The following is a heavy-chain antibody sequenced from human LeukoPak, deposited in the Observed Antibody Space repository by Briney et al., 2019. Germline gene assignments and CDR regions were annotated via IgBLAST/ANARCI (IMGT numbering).Heavy chain of an antibody. CDR2: INYSGST. CDR3: ARHSYVSGSQSMDV. J-gene: IGHJ6*02. V-gene: IGHV4-59*08. Sequence: SETLSLTCTVSGGSLSPYYWSWIRQPPGKGLEWIGYINYSGSTNYNPSLKSRVTISVDTSKNQFSLRLSSVTAADTAVYYCARHSYVSGSQSMDVWGQGTTVTVSS. CDR1: GGSLSPYY. D-gene: IGHD3-10*01.